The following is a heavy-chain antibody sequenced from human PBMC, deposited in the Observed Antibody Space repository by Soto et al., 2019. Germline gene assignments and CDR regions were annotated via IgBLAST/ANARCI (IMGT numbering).Heavy chain of an antibody. J-gene: IGHJ6*04. D-gene: IGHD3-16*01. CDR2: INTYNGNT. Sequence: QVQLVQSGAEVKNPGASVKVSCKASGYTFTRYGIGWARQAPGQGLEWMGWINTYNGNTNYAQNVQGRVTLTTDTAPSTVYMELRSLRSHDTAIYYCAMVDVYVTPSPQDVWGKGTTVIVSS. V-gene: IGHV1-18*01. CDR3: AMVDVYVTPSPQDV. CDR1: GYTFTRYG.